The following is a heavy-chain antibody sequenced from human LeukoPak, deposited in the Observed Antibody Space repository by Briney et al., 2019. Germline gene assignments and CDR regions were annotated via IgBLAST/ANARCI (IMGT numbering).Heavy chain of an antibody. CDR3: ARSSSGWFNWFDP. CDR2: IFHSGST. J-gene: IGHJ5*02. V-gene: IGHV4-39*01. CDR1: GDSIFSTTYY. D-gene: IGHD6-19*01. Sequence: PSETLSLTCTVSGDSIFSTTYYWGWIRQPPGKGLEWIGSIFHSGSTYYNPSLKSRVTISVDTSKNQFSLQLNSVTPEDTAVYYCARSSSGWFNWFDPWGQGTLVTVSS.